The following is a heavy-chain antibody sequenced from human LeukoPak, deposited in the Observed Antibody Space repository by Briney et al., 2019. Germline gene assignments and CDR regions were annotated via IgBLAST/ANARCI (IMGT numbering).Heavy chain of an antibody. D-gene: IGHD2-21*02. V-gene: IGHV3-23*01. CDR2: ISGGGDIT. CDR1: GFNFANHA. J-gene: IGHJ4*02. Sequence: GGSLRLSCAASGFNFANHAMSWVRQTPGKGLEWVSAISGGGDITYYADSVTGRFTISRDNSKDTLFLQMHGLRPGDTAVYYCVREDTPATANYWGQGTLVTVSS. CDR3: VREDTPATANY.